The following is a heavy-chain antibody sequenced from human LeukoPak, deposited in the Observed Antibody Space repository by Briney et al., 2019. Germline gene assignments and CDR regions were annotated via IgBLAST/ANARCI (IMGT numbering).Heavy chain of an antibody. CDR2: ISAYNGNT. CDR1: GYTFIIYA. CDR3: ASTHYDILTGGSPGAFDI. Sequence: ASVKVSCKASGYTFIIYAIHWVRQAPGQGLEWMGWISAYNGNTNYAQKLQGRVTMTTDTSTSTAYMELRSLRSDDTAVYYCASTHYDILTGGSPGAFDIWGQGTMVTVSS. D-gene: IGHD3-9*01. V-gene: IGHV1-18*01. J-gene: IGHJ3*02.